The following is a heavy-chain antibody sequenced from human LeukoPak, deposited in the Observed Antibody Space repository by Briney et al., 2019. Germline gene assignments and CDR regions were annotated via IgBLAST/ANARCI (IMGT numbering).Heavy chain of an antibody. Sequence: GGSLRLSCAASGFAFSSYAMHWVRQAPGKGLEWVAVISNDGNNKYHADSVKGRFTIFRDNSKKSLYLQMNSLRAEDTALCYCARDPVSIGSRMNSDYWGQGTLVTVSS. D-gene: IGHD3-10*01. CDR3: ARDPVSIGSRMNSDY. CDR2: ISNDGNNK. CDR1: GFAFSSYA. J-gene: IGHJ4*02. V-gene: IGHV3-30-3*01.